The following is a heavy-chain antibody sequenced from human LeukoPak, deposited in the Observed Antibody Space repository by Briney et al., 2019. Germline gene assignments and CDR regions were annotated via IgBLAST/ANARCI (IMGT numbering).Heavy chain of an antibody. Sequence: RPSETLSLTCTVSGGSISSYYWSWIRQPPGKGLEWIGYIYYSGSTNYNPSLKSRVTISVDTSKNQFSLKLSSVTAADTAVYYRARSPSWGYYDSSAYYFDYWGQGTLVTVSS. D-gene: IGHD3-22*01. J-gene: IGHJ4*02. CDR1: GGSISSYY. CDR3: ARSPSWGYYDSSAYYFDY. CDR2: IYYSGST. V-gene: IGHV4-59*01.